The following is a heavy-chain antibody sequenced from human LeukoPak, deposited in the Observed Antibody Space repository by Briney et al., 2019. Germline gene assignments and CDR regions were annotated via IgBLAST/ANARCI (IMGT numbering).Heavy chain of an antibody. CDR3: AKVRVVTYYFDY. V-gene: IGHV3-23*01. Sequence: PGGSLRLSCAASGFTFSSYAMNWVRQAPGKGLEWVSAISGSGGSTYYADSVKGRFTISRDNSKNTLYLQMNSLRAEDTAVYYCAKVRVVTYYFDYWGQGTLVTVSS. CDR1: GFTFSSYA. CDR2: ISGSGGST. D-gene: IGHD4-23*01. J-gene: IGHJ4*02.